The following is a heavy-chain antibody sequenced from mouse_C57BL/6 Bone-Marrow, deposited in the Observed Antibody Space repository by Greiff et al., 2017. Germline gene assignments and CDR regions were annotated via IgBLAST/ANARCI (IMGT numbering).Heavy chain of an antibody. CDR1: GYTFTSYG. J-gene: IGHJ3*01. CDR3: ARRHDLPAWFAY. CDR2: IDTRSGNT. Sequence: QVQLKESGAELARPGASVKLSCKASGYTFTSYGISWVKQRTGQGLEWIGEIDTRSGNTYYNEKFKGKATLTADKSSSTAYLELRSLTSEDAAVYFCARRHDLPAWFAYWGQGTLVTVSA. D-gene: IGHD2-3*01. V-gene: IGHV1-81*01.